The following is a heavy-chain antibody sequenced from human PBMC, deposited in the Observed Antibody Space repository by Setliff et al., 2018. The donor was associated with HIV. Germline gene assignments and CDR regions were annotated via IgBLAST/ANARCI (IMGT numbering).Heavy chain of an antibody. J-gene: IGHJ4*02. V-gene: IGHV1-2*02. D-gene: IGHD5-12*01. CDR1: GGTFGGYG. CDR2: INPSGVTT. CDR3: ARGPQSYVDVVPTIGRYYFDY. Sequence: ASVKVSCKASGGTFGGYGISWVRQAPGQGLEWMGMINPSGVTTNYAQKFQGRITMTRDTSISTAYMELSRLRSDDTAVFYCARGPQSYVDVVPTIGRYYFDYWGQGTLVTVSS.